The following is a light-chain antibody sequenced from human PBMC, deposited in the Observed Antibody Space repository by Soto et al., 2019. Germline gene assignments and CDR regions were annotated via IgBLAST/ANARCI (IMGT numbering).Light chain of an antibody. CDR3: QQRSNWPPT. V-gene: IGKV3-11*01. Sequence: EIVLTQSPGTLSLSPGESATLSCRASERVSTNLAWYQQTPGQAPRLLIYSASRRPTDIPVRFSGSGSGADFTLTISSLEPEDFAVYYCQQRSNWPPTFGQGTKVDIK. CDR1: ERVSTN. CDR2: SAS. J-gene: IGKJ1*01.